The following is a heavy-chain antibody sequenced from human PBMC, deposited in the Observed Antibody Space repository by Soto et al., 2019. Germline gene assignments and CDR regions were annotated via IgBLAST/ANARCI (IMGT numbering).Heavy chain of an antibody. Sequence: EVQLVQPGAEVKKPGESLKISCKGSGYNFTTYWIAWVRQMPGKGLEWMGIIYPGDSDTTYSPSFQGQVTISADKSISTAYLQWSSLKASDSAMYYCARPESSRGWSNFDCWGQGTLVTVSS. J-gene: IGHJ4*02. V-gene: IGHV5-51*01. CDR1: GYNFTTYW. D-gene: IGHD6-19*01. CDR3: ARPESSRGWSNFDC. CDR2: IYPGDSDT.